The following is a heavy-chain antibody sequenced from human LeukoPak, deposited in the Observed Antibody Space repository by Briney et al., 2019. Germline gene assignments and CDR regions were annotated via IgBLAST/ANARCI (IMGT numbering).Heavy chain of an antibody. V-gene: IGHV1-46*01. D-gene: IGHD3-10*01. J-gene: IGHJ4*02. CDR2: INPSGGST. Sequence: ASVKVSCKASGYTFTSYYMHWVRQAPGQGLEWMGIINPSGGSTSYAQNFQGRVTMTRDPSISTAYMELSSLRSEDTAVYYCARESGFYGSGSRYWGQGTLVIVSS. CDR3: ARESGFYGSGSRY. CDR1: GYTFTSYY.